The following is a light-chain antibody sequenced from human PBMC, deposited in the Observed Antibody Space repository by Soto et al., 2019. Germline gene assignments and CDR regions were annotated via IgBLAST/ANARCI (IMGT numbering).Light chain of an antibody. CDR1: SSDVGGYNY. CDR2: EVT. V-gene: IGLV2-8*01. J-gene: IGLJ3*02. Sequence: QSALTQPPSASGSPGQSVTISCTGTSSDVGGYNYVSWYQQYPGRAPKLMIYEVTKRPSGVPDRFSGSKSGNAASLAVSGLQGEDEADYYCSSYAGSNNFYLVFGGGTQLTVL. CDR3: SSYAGSNNFYLV.